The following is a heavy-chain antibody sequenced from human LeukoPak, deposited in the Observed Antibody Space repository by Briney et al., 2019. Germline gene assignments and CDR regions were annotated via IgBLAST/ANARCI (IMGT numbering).Heavy chain of an antibody. Sequence: GGSLRLSCAVSGFTFSTYTMNWVRQAPGKGLEWVSSISSGGSHIYYADSVKGRFAISRDNAKNSLYLHMNSLRAEDTAVYYCAGVATAMETSGPWGQGTLVTVSS. V-gene: IGHV3-21*01. J-gene: IGHJ5*02. CDR1: GFTFSTYT. CDR3: AGVATAMETSGP. D-gene: IGHD5-18*01. CDR2: ISSGGSHI.